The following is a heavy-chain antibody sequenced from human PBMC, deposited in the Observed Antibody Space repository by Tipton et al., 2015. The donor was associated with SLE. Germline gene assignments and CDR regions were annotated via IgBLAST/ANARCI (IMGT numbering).Heavy chain of an antibody. Sequence: QVQLVQSGAEVKKPGASVKVSCRASGYTFTGHYMHWVRQAPGQGLEWMGWVSPNSGGTNYAQNFLGRVTMTRDTSINTAYMELSGLRSDDTAVYYCARDVGYYYGSGAYYALDVWGHGAMVTVSS. J-gene: IGHJ3*01. V-gene: IGHV1-2*02. CDR1: GYTFTGHY. D-gene: IGHD3-10*01. CDR3: ARDVGYYYGSGAYYALDV. CDR2: VSPNSGGT.